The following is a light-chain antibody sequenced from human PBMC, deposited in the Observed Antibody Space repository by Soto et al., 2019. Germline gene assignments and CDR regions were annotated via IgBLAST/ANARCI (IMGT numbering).Light chain of an antibody. CDR1: QSISSN. J-gene: IGKJ3*01. CDR3: QQHNNWPFT. V-gene: IGKV3-15*01. CDR2: GAS. Sequence: EIVMTQSPATLSVSPGERATLSCRASQSISSNLAWYQQKPGQAPRLLIYGASTRATGIPATFSGSGSGTEFTLNISSLQSEDFAVYYCQQHNNWPFTFGPGTKVDIK.